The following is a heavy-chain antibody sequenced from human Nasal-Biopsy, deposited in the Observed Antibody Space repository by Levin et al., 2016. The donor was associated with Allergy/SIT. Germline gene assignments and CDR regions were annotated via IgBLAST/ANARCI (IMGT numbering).Heavy chain of an antibody. CDR3: ARGFYFGSGNYYNGGAMDV. V-gene: IGHV4-61*08. J-gene: IGHJ6*02. D-gene: IGHD3-10*01. CDR2: LYYGDNT. Sequence: SETLSLTCTVSADSVSSHAHYWSWIRQPPGKGLEWIGYLYYGDNTRFNPSLKSRLTMSLDTSKNQFSLRLSSVTAADTAVYYCARGFYFGSGNYYNGGAMDVWGHGTTVTVSS. CDR1: ADSVSSHAHY.